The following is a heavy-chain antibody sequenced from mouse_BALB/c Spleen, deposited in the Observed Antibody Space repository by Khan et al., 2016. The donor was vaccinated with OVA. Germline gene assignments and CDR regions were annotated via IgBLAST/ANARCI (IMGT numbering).Heavy chain of an antibody. J-gene: IGHJ3*01. CDR3: TRGDYDGWSWFAY. Sequence: EVELVESGGGLVKPGGSLKLSCAASGFTFSGYAMSWVRQTPEKRLEWVATISSGITYTYYPASVKGRFTISRDHAKNTLYLQMGSLRYEDTAMYYCTRGDYDGWSWFAYWGQGTLVTVSA. D-gene: IGHD2-4*01. CDR1: GFTFSGYA. CDR2: ISSGITYT. V-gene: IGHV5-9-1*01.